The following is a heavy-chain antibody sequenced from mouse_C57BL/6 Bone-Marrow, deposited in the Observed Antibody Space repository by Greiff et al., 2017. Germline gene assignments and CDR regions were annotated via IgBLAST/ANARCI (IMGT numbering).Heavy chain of an antibody. CDR2: IDPSDSYT. CDR3: ARNLYYGYDGYFDV. Sequence: QVQLQQSGAELVMPGASVKLSCKASGYTFTSYWMHWVKQRPGQGLEWIGEIDPSDSYTNYNQKFKGKSTLTVDKSSSTAYMQLSSLTSEDSAVYYCARNLYYGYDGYFDVWGTGTTVTVSS. V-gene: IGHV1-69*01. J-gene: IGHJ1*03. CDR1: GYTFTSYW. D-gene: IGHD2-2*01.